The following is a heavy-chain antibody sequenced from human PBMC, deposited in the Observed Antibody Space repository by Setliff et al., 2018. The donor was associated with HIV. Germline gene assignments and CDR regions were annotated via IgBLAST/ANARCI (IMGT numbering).Heavy chain of an antibody. Sequence: RGESLKISCKGSGYSFTSYWIGWVRQMPGKGLEWMGIIHPGDSNTRYSPSFQGQVTISADKSISTAYLQWSSLKASDTAMYYCASSITVAAGRSHYYYAMDVWGQGTTVPSP. J-gene: IGHJ6*02. V-gene: IGHV5-51*01. D-gene: IGHD1-20*01. CDR2: IHPGDSNT. CDR1: GYSFTSYW. CDR3: ASSITVAAGRSHYYYAMDV.